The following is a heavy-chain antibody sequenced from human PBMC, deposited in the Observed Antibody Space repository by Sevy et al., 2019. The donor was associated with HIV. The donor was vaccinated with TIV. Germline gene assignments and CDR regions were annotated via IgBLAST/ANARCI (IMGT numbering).Heavy chain of an antibody. CDR1: GYTFTSYG. J-gene: IGHJ3*02. Sequence: ASVKVSCKASGYTFTSYGISWVRQAPGQGLEWMGWISAYNGNTNYAQKLQGRVTMTTETSTGTAYMEVRSLRSDDTAVYYCAIENMSYYDFLSCYPDAFDIWGQGTMVTVSS. D-gene: IGHD3-3*01. CDR3: AIENMSYYDFLSCYPDAFDI. V-gene: IGHV1-18*01. CDR2: ISAYNGNT.